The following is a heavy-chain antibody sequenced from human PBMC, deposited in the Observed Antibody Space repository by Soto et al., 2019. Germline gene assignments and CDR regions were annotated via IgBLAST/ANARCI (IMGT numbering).Heavy chain of an antibody. J-gene: IGHJ4*02. CDR3: ATMNGYFEY. CDR1: GFRFSSYS. CDR2: ITATGDRT. D-gene: IGHD3-22*01. Sequence: PGGSLRLSCADSGFRFSSYSMSWVRQTPGKGLEWVAAITATGDRTYYADSVMGRFTISRDNSKKTHYLQMTSLRAEDTAMYYCATMNGYFEYWGQGTPVTVSS. V-gene: IGHV3-23*01.